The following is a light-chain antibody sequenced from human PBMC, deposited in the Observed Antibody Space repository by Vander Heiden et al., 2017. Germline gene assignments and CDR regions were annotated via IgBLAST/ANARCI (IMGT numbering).Light chain of an antibody. CDR1: QSVRNNS. V-gene: IGKV3-20*01. Sequence: EIVLTQSPGTLSVCPGERATLSCRASQSVRNNSLAWYQQRPAQAPRLLIFESSTRATGIPDRFSGSGSVTDFTLTINSLEPEDFAVYYCQQDCSSPWTFGQGTKVEIK. J-gene: IGKJ1*01. CDR3: QQDCSSPWT. CDR2: ESS.